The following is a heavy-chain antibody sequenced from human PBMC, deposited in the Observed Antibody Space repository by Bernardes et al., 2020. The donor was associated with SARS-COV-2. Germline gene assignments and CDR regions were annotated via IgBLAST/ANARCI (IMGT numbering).Heavy chain of an antibody. D-gene: IGHD6-19*01. CDR1: GGSLSGYY. CDR2: INYSGTT. CDR3: ARAGWGIWYFDL. Sequence: SETLSLTCAVSGGSLSGYYWNWIRKAPGKGLEWIGEINYSGTTNYNPSLKSRVTRSVDTSKNQFSLKLISVTAPDSAVYSWARAGWGIWYFDLWGRGTLVTVSS. J-gene: IGHJ2*01. V-gene: IGHV4-34*01.